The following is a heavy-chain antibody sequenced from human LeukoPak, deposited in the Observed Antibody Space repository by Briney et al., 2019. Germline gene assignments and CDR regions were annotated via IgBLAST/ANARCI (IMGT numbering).Heavy chain of an antibody. D-gene: IGHD6-19*01. CDR2: IGGIGGTT. CDR3: ARDLELVGIAVAGTLDY. CDR1: RFTISNYA. V-gene: IGHV3-23*01. J-gene: IGHJ4*02. Sequence: GGSLRLSCAASRFTISNYAMSWVRQAPGKGLEWVSGIGGIGGTTYYADSVKGRFTISRDDSKNTLYLQMNGLRAEDTAVYYCARDLELVGIAVAGTLDYWGQGTLVTVSS.